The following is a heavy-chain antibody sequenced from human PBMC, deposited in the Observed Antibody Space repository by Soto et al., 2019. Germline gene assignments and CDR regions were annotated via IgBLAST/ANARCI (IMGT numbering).Heavy chain of an antibody. J-gene: IGHJ4*02. D-gene: IGHD6-6*01. CDR1: GFTFSSYG. CDR2: ISYDGSNK. V-gene: IGHV3-30*18. CDR3: AKDRSGIIAAYYFDY. Sequence: QVQLVESGGGVVQPGRSLRLSCAASGFTFSSYGMHWVRQAPGKGLDWVAVISYDGSNKYYADSVKGRFTISRENSNNTQYLEMNSLRAEDTAVYYCAKDRSGIIAAYYFDYWGQGTPVTVSS.